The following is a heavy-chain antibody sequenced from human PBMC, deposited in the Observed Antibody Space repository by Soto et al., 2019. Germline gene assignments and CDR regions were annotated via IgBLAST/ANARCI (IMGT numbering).Heavy chain of an antibody. CDR2: ISYDGNVA. CDR1: GFTFSNYG. Sequence: QVQLVESGGGVVQPGRSLTLSCAASGFTFSNYGMHWVRQAPGKGLEWVIVISYDGNVAYYADSVKGRFTISRDNSKNTLYLQMNSLRTEDTAMYYCAKEGPITNWYFDYWGQETLVTVSS. CDR3: AKEGPITNWYFDY. V-gene: IGHV3-30*18. D-gene: IGHD1-1*01. J-gene: IGHJ4*02.